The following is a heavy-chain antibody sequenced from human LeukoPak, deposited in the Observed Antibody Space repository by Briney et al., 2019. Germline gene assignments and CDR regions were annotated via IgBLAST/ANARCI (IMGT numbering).Heavy chain of an antibody. Sequence: PGGSLRLSCAASGFTFSSYGMHWVRQAPGKGLEWVAFIRYDGSNKYYADSVKGRFTISRDNAKNSLYLQMNSLRAEDTAVYYCARDPKSRSSWFDPWGQGTLVTVSS. CDR3: ARDPKSRSSWFDP. V-gene: IGHV3-30*02. D-gene: IGHD6-13*01. CDR2: IRYDGSNK. CDR1: GFTFSSYG. J-gene: IGHJ5*02.